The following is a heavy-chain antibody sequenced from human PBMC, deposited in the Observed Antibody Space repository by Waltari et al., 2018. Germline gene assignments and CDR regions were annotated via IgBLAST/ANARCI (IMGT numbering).Heavy chain of an antibody. CDR3: ARRVVREPFDH. Sequence: EVQLVQSGAEVKKPGESLRISCKGSGYSFTDYWILLVRQMPGKGLEWVARIDPRDSSPVYNSSFQGHVTVSADKSISTAYLQWSSLKASDTAMYFCARRVVREPFDHWGQGTLVTVSS. D-gene: IGHD3-10*02. V-gene: IGHV5-10-1*03. CDR2: IDPRDSSP. J-gene: IGHJ4*02. CDR1: GYSFTDYW.